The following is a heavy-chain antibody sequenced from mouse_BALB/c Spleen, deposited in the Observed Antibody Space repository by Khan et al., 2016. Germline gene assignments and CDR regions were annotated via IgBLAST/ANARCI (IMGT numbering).Heavy chain of an antibody. CDR3: AREGLSYGFAMVY. CDR1: GYTFTDYA. V-gene: IGHV1S137*01. Sequence: QVQLKQSGAELVRPGVSVKISCKGSGYTFTDYAIHWVKQSHAKSLEWIGVISTFYGDTTYNQKFEGKATLTVDKSSSAAYLERARLTSADSAIYYCAREGLSYGFAMVYWGQGTSVTVSS. D-gene: IGHD1-2*01. CDR2: ISTFYGDT. J-gene: IGHJ4*01.